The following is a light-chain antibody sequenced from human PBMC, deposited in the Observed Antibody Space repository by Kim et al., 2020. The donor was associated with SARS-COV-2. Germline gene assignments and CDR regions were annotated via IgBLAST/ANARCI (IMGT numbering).Light chain of an antibody. CDR2: GAY. CDR3: QQTNSFPLT. V-gene: IGKV1-12*01. Sequence: ASVGDRVTITCRASQDISGWLAWYRQKPGQAPNLLIYGAYRLQSGVPSRFSGSGSGTDFTLTISRLQPEDFATYFCQQTNSFPLTFGGGTKVDIK. J-gene: IGKJ4*01. CDR1: QDISGW.